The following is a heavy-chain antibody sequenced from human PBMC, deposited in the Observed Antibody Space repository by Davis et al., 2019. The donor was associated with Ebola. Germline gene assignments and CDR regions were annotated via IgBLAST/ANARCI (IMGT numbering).Heavy chain of an antibody. V-gene: IGHV3-11*06. Sequence: GSLRLSCAASGFTFSDYYMSWIRQAPGKGLEWVSYISSSSSYTNYADPVKGRFTISRDNAKNSLYLQMNSLRAEDTAVYYCARISSGWSGYFDLWGRGTLVTVSS. CDR2: ISSSSSYT. CDR3: ARISSGWSGYFDL. CDR1: GFTFSDYY. J-gene: IGHJ2*01. D-gene: IGHD6-19*01.